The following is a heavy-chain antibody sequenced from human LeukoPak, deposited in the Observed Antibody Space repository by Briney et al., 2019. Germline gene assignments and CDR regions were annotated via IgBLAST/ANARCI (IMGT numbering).Heavy chain of an antibody. Sequence: GASVRVSCKASGYTFTSYDIHWVRQATGQGLEWMGWMNPNSGNTGYAQKFQGRVTMTRNTSISTAYMELSSLRSEDTAVYYCARGSRVSTIFRTYWGQGTLVTVSS. CDR2: MNPNSGNT. D-gene: IGHD3-9*01. CDR3: ARGSRVSTIFRTY. J-gene: IGHJ4*02. CDR1: GYTFTSYD. V-gene: IGHV1-8*01.